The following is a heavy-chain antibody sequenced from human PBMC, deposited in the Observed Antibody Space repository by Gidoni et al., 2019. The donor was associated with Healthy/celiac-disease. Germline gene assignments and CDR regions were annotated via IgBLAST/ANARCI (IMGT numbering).Heavy chain of an antibody. V-gene: IGHV3-21*01. Sequence: EVQLVESGGGLVKPGGSLRPSCAASGFHFNSYNMNWVRQAPGKGLEWVSSITSRSSYIYYADSVKGRFTISRDNAKNSLYLQMNSLRVEDTAVYYCVEHAFDIWGQGTMVTVSS. J-gene: IGHJ3*02. CDR3: VEHAFDI. CDR2: ITSRSSYI. CDR1: GFHFNSYN.